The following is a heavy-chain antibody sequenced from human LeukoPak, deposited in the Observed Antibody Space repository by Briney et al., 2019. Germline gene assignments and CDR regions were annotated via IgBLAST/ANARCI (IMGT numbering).Heavy chain of an antibody. CDR3: ARRRDGYNKSFDY. CDR1: GYSLSSGYY. V-gene: IGHV4-38-2*02. D-gene: IGHD5-24*01. J-gene: IGHJ4*02. Sequence: SETLSLTCTVSGYSLSSGYYWGWIRQPPGKGLEWIGYIYYSGSTNYNPSLESRVTISVDTSKNQFSLKLSSVTAADTAVYYCARRRDGYNKSFDYWGQGTLVTVSS. CDR2: IYYSGST.